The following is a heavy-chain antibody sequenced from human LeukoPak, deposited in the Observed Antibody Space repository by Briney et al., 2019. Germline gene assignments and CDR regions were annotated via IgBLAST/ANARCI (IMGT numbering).Heavy chain of an antibody. CDR3: ARGVRITMVRGDLDY. J-gene: IGHJ4*02. CDR2: INPSGGST. D-gene: IGHD3-10*01. Sequence: ASVKVSCKASGYTFTSYYMHWVRQASGQGLEWMGIINPSGGSTSYAQKFQGRVTMTRDTSTSTVYMELSSLRSEDTAVYYCARGVRITMVRGDLDYWGQGTLVTVSS. V-gene: IGHV1-46*01. CDR1: GYTFTSYY.